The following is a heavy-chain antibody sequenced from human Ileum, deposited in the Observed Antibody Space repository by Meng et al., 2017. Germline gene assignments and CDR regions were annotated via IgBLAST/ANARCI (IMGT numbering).Heavy chain of an antibody. CDR3: ARDQIGDYVWDY. V-gene: IGHV1-18*01. D-gene: IGHD4-17*01. J-gene: IGHJ4*02. CDR1: GYTFTYTNYG. Sequence: QVQLVQSGAEVKKPGASVKVSCKASGYTFTYTNYGISWMRQAPGQGLEWMGWVSTYNDDTNHVQKFQDRVTMTTDTSTSTVYMELRSLRSDDTAVYYCARDQIGDYVWDYWGQGTLVTVSS. CDR2: VSTYNDDT.